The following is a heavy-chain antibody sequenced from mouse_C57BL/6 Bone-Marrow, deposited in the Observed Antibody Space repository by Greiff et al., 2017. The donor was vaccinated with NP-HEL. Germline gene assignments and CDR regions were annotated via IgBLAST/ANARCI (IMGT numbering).Heavy chain of an antibody. CDR2: INPNNGGT. Sequence: EVKLVESGPELVKPGASVKMSCKASGYTFTDYNMHWVKQSHGKSLEWIGYINPNNGGTSYNQKFKGKATLTVNKSSSTAYMELRSLTSEDSAVYYCASPITTVHYWGQGTTLTVSS. CDR1: GYTFTDYN. D-gene: IGHD1-1*01. CDR3: ASPITTVHY. V-gene: IGHV1-22*01. J-gene: IGHJ2*01.